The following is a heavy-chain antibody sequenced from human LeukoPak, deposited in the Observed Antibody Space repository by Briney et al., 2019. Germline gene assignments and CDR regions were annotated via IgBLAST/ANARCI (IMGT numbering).Heavy chain of an antibody. CDR1: GFTFSSYR. CDR2: IKQDGSEK. D-gene: IGHD2-21*02. CDR3: AIHLAAPGGVTGGTFDY. Sequence: GGSLRLSCAASGFTFSSYRMSWVRQAPGKGLEWVANIKQDGSEKYYVDSVKGRFTISRDNAKNSLYLQMNSLRAEDTAVYYCAIHLAAPGGVTGGTFDYWGQGTLVTVSS. J-gene: IGHJ4*02. V-gene: IGHV3-7*01.